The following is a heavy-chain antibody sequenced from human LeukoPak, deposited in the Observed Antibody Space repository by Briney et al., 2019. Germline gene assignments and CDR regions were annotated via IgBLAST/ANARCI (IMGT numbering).Heavy chain of an antibody. V-gene: IGHV3-23*01. D-gene: IGHD3-10*01. CDR2: LGGGGIDT. J-gene: IGHJ6*03. CDR3: AKDRGQIYYNYYMDV. CDR1: GFTFSNYA. Sequence: HPGGSLRLSCAASGFTFSNYAMSWVRQAPGKGLEGGSTLGGGGIDTYYADSVKGRFTTSRANSKNTLYLQMNSLRAEDTAVYYCAKDRGQIYYNYYMDVWGKGTTVTVSS.